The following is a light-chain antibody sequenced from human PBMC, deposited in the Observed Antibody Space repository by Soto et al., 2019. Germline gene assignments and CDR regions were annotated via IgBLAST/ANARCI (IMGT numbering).Light chain of an antibody. V-gene: IGKV3-20*01. J-gene: IGKJ3*01. CDR1: QSVSSSY. CDR2: GAS. Sequence: EIMLTQSPGTLSLSPGERATLSCRASQSVSSSYLAWYQQKHGQAPRLLIYGASSRATGIPDRFSGSGSGTAFTLTISRLEPEDFAEYYCQQYGRSPTFGPGTKVDIK. CDR3: QQYGRSPT.